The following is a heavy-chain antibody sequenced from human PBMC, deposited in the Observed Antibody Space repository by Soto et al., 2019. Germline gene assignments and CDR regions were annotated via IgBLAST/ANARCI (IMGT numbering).Heavy chain of an antibody. J-gene: IGHJ6*02. CDR2: MNPNSGNT. V-gene: IGHV1-8*01. Sequence: QVQLVQSGAEVKKPGASVKVSCKASGYTFTSYDINWVRQATGQGLEWMGWMNPNSGNTGYAQKFRGRVTMTRNTXXXXAYXXXSXLRSEDTAVYYCARERTGTTSMDVWGQGTTVTVSS. CDR1: GYTFTSYD. D-gene: IGHD1-1*01. CDR3: ARERTGTTSMDV.